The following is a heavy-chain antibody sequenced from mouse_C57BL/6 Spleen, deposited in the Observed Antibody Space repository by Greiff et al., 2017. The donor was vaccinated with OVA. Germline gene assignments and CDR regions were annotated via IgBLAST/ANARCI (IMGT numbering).Heavy chain of an antibody. V-gene: IGHV1-64*01. CDR3: ARAETGAWFAY. J-gene: IGHJ3*01. Sequence: QVQLKQSGAELVKPGASVKLSCKASGYTFTSYWMHWVKQRPGQGLEWIGMIHPNSGSTNYNEKFKSKATLTVDKSSSTAYMQLSSLTSEDSAVYYCARAETGAWFAYWGQGTLVTVSA. CDR1: GYTFTSYW. CDR2: IHPNSGST. D-gene: IGHD4-1*01.